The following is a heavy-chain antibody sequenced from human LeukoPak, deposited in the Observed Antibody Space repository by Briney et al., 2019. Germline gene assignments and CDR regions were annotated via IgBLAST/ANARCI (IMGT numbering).Heavy chain of an antibody. CDR2: IYHSGST. CDR1: GGSISSSNW. J-gene: IGHJ6*03. CDR3: ARCTGYSSSWYVNYYYYYMDV. D-gene: IGHD6-13*01. V-gene: IGHV4-4*02. Sequence: SGTLSLTCAVSGGSISSSNWWSWVRQPPGKGLEWIGEIYHSGSTNYNPSLKSRVTISVDKSKNQFSLKLSSVTAADTAVYYCARCTGYSSSWYVNYYYYYMDVWGKGTTVTVSS.